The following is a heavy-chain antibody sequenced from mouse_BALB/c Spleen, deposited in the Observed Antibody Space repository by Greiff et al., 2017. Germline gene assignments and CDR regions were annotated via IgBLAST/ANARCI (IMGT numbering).Heavy chain of an antibody. CDR1: GYSITSDYA. J-gene: IGHJ3*01. Sequence: VQLQQSGPGLVKPSQSLSLTCTVTGYSITSDYAWNWIRQFPGNKLEWMGYISYSGSTSYNPSLKSRISITRDTSKNQFFLQLNSVTTEDTATYYCARSGDYDEEAWFAYWGQGTLVTVSA. D-gene: IGHD2-4*01. CDR3: ARSGDYDEEAWFAY. V-gene: IGHV3-2*02. CDR2: ISYSGST.